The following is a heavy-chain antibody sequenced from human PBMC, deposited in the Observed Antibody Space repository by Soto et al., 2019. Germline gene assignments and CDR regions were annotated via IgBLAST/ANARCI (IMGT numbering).Heavy chain of an antibody. CDR3: AGGDYGYYYYGMDV. CDR1: GFTFSSYG. D-gene: IGHD4-17*01. CDR2: ISYDGSNK. J-gene: IGHJ6*02. V-gene: IGHV3-30*03. Sequence: GGSLRLSCAASGFTFSSYGMHWVRQAPGKGLEWVAVISYDGSNKYYADSVKGRLTISRDNSKNTLYLQMNSLRAEDTAVYYCAGGDYGYYYYGMDVWGQGTTVTVSS.